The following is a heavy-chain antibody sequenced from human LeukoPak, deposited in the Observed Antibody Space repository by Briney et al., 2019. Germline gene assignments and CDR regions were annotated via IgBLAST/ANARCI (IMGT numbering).Heavy chain of an antibody. CDR3: ARERAAYYYGSGSYYKMEYFDY. J-gene: IGHJ4*02. CDR2: IKKDGSEK. V-gene: IGHV3-7*01. D-gene: IGHD3-10*01. CDR1: GFTFSSYW. Sequence: GGSLRLSCAASGFTFSSYWMSWVRQAPGKGLEWVANIKKDGSEKYYVDSVKGRFTISRDNAKDSLYLQMNSLRAEDTAVYYCARERAAYYYGSGSYYKMEYFDYWGQGTLVTVSS.